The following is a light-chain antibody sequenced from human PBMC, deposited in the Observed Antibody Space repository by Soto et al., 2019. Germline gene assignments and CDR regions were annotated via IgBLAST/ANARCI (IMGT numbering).Light chain of an antibody. V-gene: IGKV3-11*01. CDR2: AAS. Sequence: EIVLTQSPATLSLSPGERATLSCRASQTISRYLAWYQQKPGQAPRLLIYAASNMATGIPARFSGSGSGTDFTLTISSLEPEDFAVYYCQHRNNWPLTFGGGTKVEIK. J-gene: IGKJ4*01. CDR1: QTISRY. CDR3: QHRNNWPLT.